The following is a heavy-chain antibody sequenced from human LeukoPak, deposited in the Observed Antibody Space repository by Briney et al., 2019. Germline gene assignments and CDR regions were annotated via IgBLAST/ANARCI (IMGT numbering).Heavy chain of an antibody. CDR2: IIPILGIA. D-gene: IGHD3-3*01. CDR3: ARVSRGDDFWSGRSLMDV. Sequence: SVKVSCKASRGTFSSYAISWVRQAPGQGPEWMGRIIPILGIANYAQKFQGRVTITADKSTSTAYMELSSLRSEDTAVYYCARVSRGDDFWSGRSLMDVWGQGTTVTVSS. J-gene: IGHJ6*02. V-gene: IGHV1-69*04. CDR1: RGTFSSYA.